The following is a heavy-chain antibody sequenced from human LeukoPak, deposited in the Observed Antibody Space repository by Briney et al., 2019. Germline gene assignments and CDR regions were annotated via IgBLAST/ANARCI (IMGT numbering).Heavy chain of an antibody. CDR2: INHSGST. CDR1: GGSFSGYY. J-gene: IGHJ6*03. V-gene: IGHV4-34*01. Sequence: KPSETLSLTCAVYGGSFSGYYWSWIRQPPGKGLEWIGEINHSGSTNYNPSLKSRVTISVDTSKNQFSLKLSSVTAADTAVYYCARLPARGYYCYYMDVWGKGTTVTISS. CDR3: ARLPARGYYCYYMDV. D-gene: IGHD3-10*01.